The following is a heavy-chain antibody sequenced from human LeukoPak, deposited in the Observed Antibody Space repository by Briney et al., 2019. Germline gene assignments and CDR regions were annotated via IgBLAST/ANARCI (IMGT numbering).Heavy chain of an antibody. CDR3: ARSPNAYPFDY. CDR2: IYYSGST. J-gene: IGHJ4*02. CDR1: GGSISSGGYS. D-gene: IGHD3-16*01. V-gene: IGHV4-31*03. Sequence: SETLSLTCTVSGGSISSGGYSWSWIRQHPGKGLEWIGYIYYSGSTYYNPSLKSRVTISVDTSKNQFSLKLSSVTAADTAVYYCARSPNAYPFDYWGQGTLVTVSS.